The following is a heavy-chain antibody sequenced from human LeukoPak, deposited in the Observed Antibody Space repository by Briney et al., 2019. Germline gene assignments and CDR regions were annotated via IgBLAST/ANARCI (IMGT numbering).Heavy chain of an antibody. D-gene: IGHD6-13*01. V-gene: IGHV4-34*01. CDR1: GGPFSGYY. Sequence: PSETLSLTCAVYGGPFSGYYWSWIRQPPGKGLEGIGEINHSGSTNYNPSLKSRVTISVDTSKNQFSLKLSSVTAADTAVYYCARGLRRYSSSIYHRDRYSYYMDVWGKGTTVTVSS. CDR2: INHSGST. CDR3: ARGLRRYSSSIYHRDRYSYYMDV. J-gene: IGHJ6*03.